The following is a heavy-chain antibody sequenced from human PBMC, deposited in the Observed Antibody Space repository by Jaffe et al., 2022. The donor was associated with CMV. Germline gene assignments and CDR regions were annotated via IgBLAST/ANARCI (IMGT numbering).Heavy chain of an antibody. D-gene: IGHD6-19*01. V-gene: IGHV4-34*01. J-gene: IGHJ6*03. CDR1: GGSFSGYY. CDR3: ARGAVAGNPTRYMDV. Sequence: QVQLQQWGAGLLKPSETLSLTCAVYGGSFSGYYWSWIRQPPGKGLEWIGEINHSGSTNYNPSLKSRVTISVDTSKNQFSLKLSSVTAADTAVYYCARGAVAGNPTRYMDVWGKGTTVTVSS. CDR2: INHSGST.